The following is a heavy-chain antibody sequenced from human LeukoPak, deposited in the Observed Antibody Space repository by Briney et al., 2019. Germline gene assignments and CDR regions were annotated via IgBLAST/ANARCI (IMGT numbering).Heavy chain of an antibody. CDR2: INHSGST. V-gene: IGHV4-34*01. CDR3: ALWDCSSTSCYGAFDI. J-gene: IGHJ3*02. Sequence: KPSETLSLTCAVYGGSFSGYYWSWIRQPPGKGLEWIGEINHSGSTNYNPSLKSRVTISVDMSKNQFSLKLSSVTAADTAVYYCALWDCSSTSCYGAFDIWGQGTMVTVSS. CDR1: GGSFSGYY. D-gene: IGHD2-2*01.